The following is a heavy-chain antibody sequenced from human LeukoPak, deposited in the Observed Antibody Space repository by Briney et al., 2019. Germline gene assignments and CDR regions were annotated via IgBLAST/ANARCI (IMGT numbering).Heavy chain of an antibody. CDR3: ARDASQYCSSTSCYKSYFGY. V-gene: IGHV4-4*02. J-gene: IGHJ4*02. CDR1: GGSISSSNW. CDR2: IYHSGST. Sequence: SETLSLTCTVSGGSISSSNWWSWVRQPPGKGLEWIGEIYHSGSTNYNPSLKSRVTISVDKSKNQFSLKLSSVTAADTAVYYCARDASQYCSSTSCYKSYFGYWGQGTLVTVSS. D-gene: IGHD2-2*02.